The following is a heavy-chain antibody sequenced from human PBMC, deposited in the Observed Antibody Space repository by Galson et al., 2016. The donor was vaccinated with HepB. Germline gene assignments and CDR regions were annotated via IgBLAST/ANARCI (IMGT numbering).Heavy chain of an antibody. CDR1: GFIFSQFA. V-gene: IGHV3-30*14. CDR3: ARDQKYSGTDFYFAMDV. Sequence: SLRLSCAASGFIFSQFAVHWVRQAPGKGLEWVAVISYDGSRKYYTDSVKGRFTVSRDESKTSVFLQMNTLRPEDTAVYYCARDQKYSGTDFYFAMDVWGKRGTVTGSS. D-gene: IGHD5-12*01. CDR2: ISYDGSRK. J-gene: IGHJ6*03.